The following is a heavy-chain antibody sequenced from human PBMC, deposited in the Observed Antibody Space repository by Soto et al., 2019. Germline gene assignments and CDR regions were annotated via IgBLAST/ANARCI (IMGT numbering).Heavy chain of an antibody. CDR1: GGSISSYY. CDR3: ARVGPLGYCSSTSCYERYGMDV. Sequence: PSETLSLTCTVSGGSISSYYWSWIRQPPGKGLEWIGYIYYSGSTNYNPSLKSRVTISVDTSKNQFSLKLSSVTAADTAVYYCARVGPLGYCSSTSCYERYGMDVWGQGTTVTVSS. V-gene: IGHV4-59*01. D-gene: IGHD2-2*01. J-gene: IGHJ6*02. CDR2: IYYSGST.